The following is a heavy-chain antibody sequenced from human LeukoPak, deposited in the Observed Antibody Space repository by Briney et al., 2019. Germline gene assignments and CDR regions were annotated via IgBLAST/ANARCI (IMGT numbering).Heavy chain of an antibody. D-gene: IGHD3-9*01. Sequence: ASVKVSCKASGYTFTGYYMHWVRQAPGQGLEWMGRINPNSGGTNYAQKFQGRVTMTRDTSINTAYMELSRLRSDDTAVYYCAKLPYFAYFDYWGQGTLVSVSS. CDR1: GYTFTGYY. J-gene: IGHJ4*02. CDR2: INPNSGGT. V-gene: IGHV1-2*06. CDR3: AKLPYFAYFDY.